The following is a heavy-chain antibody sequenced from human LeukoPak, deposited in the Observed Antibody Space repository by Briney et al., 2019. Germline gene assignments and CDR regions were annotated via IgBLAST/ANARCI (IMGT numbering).Heavy chain of an antibody. CDR2: ISYDGSNK. D-gene: IGHD5-18*01. V-gene: IGHV3-30-3*01. CDR3: AAGGIQLWFDY. Sequence: PGGSLRLSCAASGFTFSSYAMHWVRQAPGKGLEWVAVISYDGSNKYYADSVKGRFTISRDNSKNTLYLQMNSLRAEDTAVYYCAAGGIQLWFDYWGQGTLVTVSS. J-gene: IGHJ4*02. CDR1: GFTFSSYA.